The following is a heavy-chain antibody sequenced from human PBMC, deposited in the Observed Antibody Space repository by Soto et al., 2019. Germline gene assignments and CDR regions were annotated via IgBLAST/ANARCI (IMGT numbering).Heavy chain of an antibody. J-gene: IGHJ6*02. CDR1: GFTFSSYW. CDR3: ARAPAAGYSYTYVYYYYGMDV. CDR2: IKEDGGEK. Sequence: GGSLRLSCAASGFTFSSYWMSWVRQATGKGLEWVANIKEDGGEKYYLDTVKGRFTISRDNAKNSLYLQMNSLRAEDTAVFYCARAPAAGYSYTYVYYYYGMDVVGQWTTVTVS. V-gene: IGHV3-7*01. D-gene: IGHD3-16*01.